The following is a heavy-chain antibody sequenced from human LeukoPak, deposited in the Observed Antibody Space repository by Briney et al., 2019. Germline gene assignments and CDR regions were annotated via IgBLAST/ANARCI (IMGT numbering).Heavy chain of an antibody. Sequence: PGGSLRLSCAASGFTFSIYGMSWVRQAPGKGLEWVSSITSSSSYIYYADSVKGRFTISRDNAKNSLYLHINSLTAEGTAVYYCARDPYSDTYVDYYYYYYMDVWGKGTTVTISS. CDR2: ITSSSSYI. J-gene: IGHJ6*03. CDR3: ARDPYSDTYVDYYYYYYMDV. D-gene: IGHD1-26*01. CDR1: GFTFSIYG. V-gene: IGHV3-21*01.